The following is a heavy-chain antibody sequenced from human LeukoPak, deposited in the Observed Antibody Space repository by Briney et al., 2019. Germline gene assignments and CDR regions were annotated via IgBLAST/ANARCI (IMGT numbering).Heavy chain of an antibody. CDR2: INPSGGST. CDR1: GYTFTSYY. Sequence: ASVKVSRKASGYTFTSYYMHWVRQAPGQGLEWMGIINPSGGSTSYAQKFQGRVTMTRDTSTSTVYMELSSLRSEDTAVYYCARDLYDILTGYFPIPDYWGQGTLVTVSS. D-gene: IGHD3-9*01. CDR3: ARDLYDILTGYFPIPDY. V-gene: IGHV1-46*01. J-gene: IGHJ4*02.